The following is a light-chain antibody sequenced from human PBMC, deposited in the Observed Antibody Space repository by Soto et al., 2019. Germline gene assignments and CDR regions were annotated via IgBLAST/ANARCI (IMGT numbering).Light chain of an antibody. CDR3: QQYGSSSWT. Sequence: EVVLTQYPGTLSLSPGERATLSCRASQSVSSSYLAWYQQKPGQAPRLLIYGASSRATGIPDRFSGSGSGTDFTLTISRLEPEDFAVYYCQQYGSSSWTFGQGTKVDNK. CDR2: GAS. V-gene: IGKV3-20*01. J-gene: IGKJ1*01. CDR1: QSVSSSY.